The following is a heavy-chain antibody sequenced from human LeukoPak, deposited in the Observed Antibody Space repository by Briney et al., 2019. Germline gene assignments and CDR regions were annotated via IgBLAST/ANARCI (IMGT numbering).Heavy chain of an antibody. J-gene: IGHJ5*02. D-gene: IGHD1-14*01. CDR2: LYYSGST. CDR3: AREHNRSSWFDP. V-gene: IGHV4-39*07. CDR1: GGSISSSSYY. Sequence: SETLSLTCTVSGGSISSSSYYWGWIRQPPGKGLEWIGSLYYSGSTHYNPSLKSRVTISVDTSKNQFSLKLSSVTAADAAVYYCAREHNRSSWFDPWGQGALVTVSS.